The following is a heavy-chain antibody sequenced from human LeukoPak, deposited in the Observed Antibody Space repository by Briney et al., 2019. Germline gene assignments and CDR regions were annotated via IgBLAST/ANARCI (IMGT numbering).Heavy chain of an antibody. CDR1: GFTFSSYT. CDR3: ARAKYCSGGSCYFGGFDY. J-gene: IGHJ4*02. CDR2: ISSSSA. D-gene: IGHD2-15*01. V-gene: IGHV3-21*01. Sequence: PGGSLRLSCAASGFTFSSYTMNWVRQAPGKGLEWVSSISSSSAYYADSVKGRFTISRDNAKNSLYLQMNSLRAEDTAVYYCARAKYCSGGSCYFGGFDYWGQGTLVTVSS.